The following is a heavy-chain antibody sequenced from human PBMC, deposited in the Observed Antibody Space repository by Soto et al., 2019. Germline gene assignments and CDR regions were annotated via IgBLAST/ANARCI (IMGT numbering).Heavy chain of an antibody. CDR2: ISYDGSNK. D-gene: IGHD3-22*01. Sequence: QVQLVESGGGVVQPGRSLRLSCAASGFTFSSYAMHWVHQAPGKGLEWVAVISYDGSNKYYADSVKGRFTISRDNFKNTLYLQMNSLRAEDTVVYYCARDRVPYYYDSSGYYSDAFDIWGQGTMVTVSS. CDR1: GFTFSSYA. V-gene: IGHV3-30-3*01. J-gene: IGHJ3*02. CDR3: ARDRVPYYYDSSGYYSDAFDI.